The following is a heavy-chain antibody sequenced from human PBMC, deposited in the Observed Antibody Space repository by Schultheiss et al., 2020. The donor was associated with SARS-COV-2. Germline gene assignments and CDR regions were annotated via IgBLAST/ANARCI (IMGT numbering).Heavy chain of an antibody. CDR1: GGSISSYN. J-gene: IGHJ4*02. V-gene: IGHV4-59*01. CDR3: ATSGYRFGSFDY. D-gene: IGHD5-18*01. CDR2: IFYTGST. Sequence: SETLSLTCTVSGGSISSYNWTWIRQPPGKGLEWIAYIFYTGSTNYNPSLKSRLSISVDTSKNQFSLRLSSVTAADTAVYYCATSGYRFGSFDYWGQGTLVTVSS.